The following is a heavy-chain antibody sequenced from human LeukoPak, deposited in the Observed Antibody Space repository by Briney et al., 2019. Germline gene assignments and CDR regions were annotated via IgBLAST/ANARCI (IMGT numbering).Heavy chain of an antibody. J-gene: IGHJ2*01. Sequence: SETLSLTCTVSGGSISSYYWSWIRQPPGRGLEWIGYIYYSGSTNYNPSLKSRVTISVDTSKNQFSLKLSSVTAADTAVYYCARVGSSSWYLYWYFDLWGRGTLVTVSS. V-gene: IGHV4-59*01. D-gene: IGHD6-13*01. CDR3: ARVGSSSWYLYWYFDL. CDR2: IYYSGST. CDR1: GGSISSYY.